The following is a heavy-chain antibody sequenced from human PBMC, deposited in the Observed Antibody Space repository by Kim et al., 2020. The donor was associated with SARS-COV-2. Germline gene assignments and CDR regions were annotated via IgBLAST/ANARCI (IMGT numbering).Heavy chain of an antibody. Sequence: KSRVTISVDTSKTQFSLKLSSVTAADTAVYYCARGYSGYDYRRSHAFDIWGQGTMVTVSS. CDR3: ARGYSGYDYRRSHAFDI. J-gene: IGHJ3*02. D-gene: IGHD5-12*01. V-gene: IGHV4-31*02.